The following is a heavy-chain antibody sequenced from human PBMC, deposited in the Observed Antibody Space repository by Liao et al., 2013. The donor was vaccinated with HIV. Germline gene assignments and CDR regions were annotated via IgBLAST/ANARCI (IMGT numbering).Heavy chain of an antibody. Sequence: QVQLQESGPGLVKPSETLSLTCTVSGGSISSYYWSWIRQPAGKGLEWIGHIYTGMSTTGTTNYNPSLKSRVSISADTSSNHVSLKLTSVTAADTAVYYCARAVPDIMVRGPLWVDAFDIWAKGQWSPSLQ. CDR3: ARAVPDIMVRGPLWVDAFDI. J-gene: IGHJ3*02. CDR1: GGSISSYY. D-gene: IGHD3-10*01. CDR2: IYTGMSTTGTT. V-gene: IGHV4-4*07.